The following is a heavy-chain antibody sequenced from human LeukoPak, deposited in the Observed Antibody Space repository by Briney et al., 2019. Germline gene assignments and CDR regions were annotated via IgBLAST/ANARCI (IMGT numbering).Heavy chain of an antibody. CDR1: GGSISSGSYY. D-gene: IGHD2-2*01. CDR3: ARGPPMCSSTSCFPDAFDI. J-gene: IGHJ3*02. CDR2: IYTSGST. V-gene: IGHV4-61*02. Sequence: SETLSLTCTVSGGSISSGSYYWSWIRQPAGKGLEWIGRIYTSGSTNYNPSLKSRVTISVDTSKNQFSLKLSSVTAADTAVYYCARGPPMCSSTSCFPDAFDIRGQGTMVTVSS.